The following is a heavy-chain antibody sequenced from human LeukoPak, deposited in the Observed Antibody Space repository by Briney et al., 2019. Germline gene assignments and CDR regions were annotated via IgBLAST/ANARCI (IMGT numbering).Heavy chain of an antibody. CDR2: IKQDGSEK. D-gene: IGHD5-24*01. J-gene: IGHJ5*02. CDR1: GFTFSSYA. CDR3: ARGRSIFDP. V-gene: IGHV3-7*03. Sequence: GGSLRLSCAASGFTFSSYAMSWVRQAPGKGLEWVANIKQDGSEKDYVDSVKGRFTISTDNAKNSLYLQMNSLRAEDTAVYYCARGRSIFDPWGQGTLVTVSS.